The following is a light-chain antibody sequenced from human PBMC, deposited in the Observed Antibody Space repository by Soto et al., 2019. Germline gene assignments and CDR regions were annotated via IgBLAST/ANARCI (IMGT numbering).Light chain of an antibody. V-gene: IGLV1-47*01. CDR2: RNN. CDR1: SSNIGSNY. CDR3: AAWDDSLSGVV. Sequence: QSVLTQPPSASGTPGQWVTISCSGSSSNIGSNYVSWYQQLPGTAPKLLIYRNNQRPSGVPDRFSGSKSGTSASLAISGLRSEDEANYCCAAWDDSLSGVVFGGGTKLTVL. J-gene: IGLJ3*02.